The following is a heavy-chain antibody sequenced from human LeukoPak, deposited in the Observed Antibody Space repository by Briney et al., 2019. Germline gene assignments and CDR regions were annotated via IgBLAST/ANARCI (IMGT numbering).Heavy chain of an antibody. Sequence: GGSLRLSCAASGFTFSSYGMHWVRQAPGKGLEWVAVISYDGSNKYYADSVKGRFTISRDNSKNTLYLQMNSLRAEDTAVYYCASSTNWGQGTLVTVSS. CDR1: GFTFSSYG. J-gene: IGHJ4*02. CDR2: ISYDGSNK. V-gene: IGHV3-30*03. CDR3: ASSTN.